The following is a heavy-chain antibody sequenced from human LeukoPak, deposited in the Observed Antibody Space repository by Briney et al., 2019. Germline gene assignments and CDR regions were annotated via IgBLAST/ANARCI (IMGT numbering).Heavy chain of an antibody. J-gene: IGHJ4*02. CDR2: ISAYNGDT. Sequence: ASVKVSCKASGYRFRSYGISWVRQAPGQGLEWVGWISAYNGDTNYGQRLQGRVTMTTDTSTSTAFMELRSLRSDDTAVYYCAKAPNYSGSGSPLFEYWGQGTLVTVSS. V-gene: IGHV1-18*01. D-gene: IGHD3-10*01. CDR1: GYRFRSYG. CDR3: AKAPNYSGSGSPLFEY.